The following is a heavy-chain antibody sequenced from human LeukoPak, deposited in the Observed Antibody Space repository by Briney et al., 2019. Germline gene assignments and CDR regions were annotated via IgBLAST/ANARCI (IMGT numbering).Heavy chain of an antibody. J-gene: IGHJ6*02. CDR3: ARDYYGSGSYYYYYGMDV. Sequence: HTGGSLRLSCAASGFTFSSYGMHWVRQAPGKGLEWVAVISYDGSNKYYADSVKGRFTISRDNSKNTLYLQMNSLRAEDTAVYYCARDYYGSGSYYYYYGMDVWGQGTTVTVSS. CDR1: GFTFSSYG. D-gene: IGHD3-10*01. CDR2: ISYDGSNK. V-gene: IGHV3-30*03.